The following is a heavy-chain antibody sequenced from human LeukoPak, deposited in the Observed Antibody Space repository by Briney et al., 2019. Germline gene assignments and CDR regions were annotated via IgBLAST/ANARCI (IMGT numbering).Heavy chain of an antibody. CDR2: LKEDVSAR. D-gene: IGHD3-10*01. CDR1: GFSISSHW. V-gene: IGHV3-7*01. J-gene: IGHJ4*02. Sequence: GGSLRLSCVASGFSISSHWMSWVRQAPGKGLEWVSSLKEDVSARNLVDSVKGRFTISTDNAKNSLYLQMNSLRVEDTAVYYCARGPTYGSRSDFLESWGLGTLVTVSS. CDR3: ARGPTYGSRSDFLES.